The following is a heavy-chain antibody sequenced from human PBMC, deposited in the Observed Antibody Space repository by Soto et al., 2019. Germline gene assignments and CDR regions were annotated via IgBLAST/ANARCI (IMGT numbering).Heavy chain of an antibody. CDR1: GGSVSSSFF. V-gene: IGHV4-4*02. J-gene: IGHJ4*02. Sequence: QVLLQESGPGLVQPSGTLSLSCAVSGGSVSSSFFWGWVRQPPGKGLEWIGDIFHSGSVNYNPSLKSRVTISIDMSKNQFALELNSVTTADTAVYYCARSFGWDAIDYRGQGTLVIVSS. D-gene: IGHD1-26*01. CDR3: ARSFGWDAIDY. CDR2: IFHSGSV.